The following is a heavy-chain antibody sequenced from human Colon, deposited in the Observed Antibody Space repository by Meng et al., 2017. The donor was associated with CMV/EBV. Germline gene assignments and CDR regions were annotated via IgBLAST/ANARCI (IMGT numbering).Heavy chain of an antibody. V-gene: IGHV4-30-4*08. CDR3: ARQQGSGSYVDSFDN. CDR2: IHDTGST. D-gene: IGHD3-10*01. J-gene: IGHJ4*02. Sequence: SETLSLTCTVSGDSIRNSDYYWSWIRQSPGKGLEWTGYIHDTGSTFYSPTLRSRVTVSVDTSKNQFFLRLTSVTAADTAVYYCARQQGSGSYVDSFDNWGQGTQVTVSS. CDR1: GDSIRNSDYY.